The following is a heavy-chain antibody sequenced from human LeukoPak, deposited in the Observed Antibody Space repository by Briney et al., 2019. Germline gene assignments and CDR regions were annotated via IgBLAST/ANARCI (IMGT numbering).Heavy chain of an antibody. D-gene: IGHD3-10*01. CDR3: ARDLGRYYYGSGSFDY. J-gene: IGHJ4*02. V-gene: IGHV3-33*01. CDR2: IWYDGSNK. CDR1: GFTFSSYG. Sequence: GGSLRLSCAASGFTFSSYGMHWVRQAPGKGLEWVAVIWYDGSNKYYADSVKGRFTISRDNSKNTLYLQMNSLRAEDTAVYYCARDLGRYYYGSGSFDYWGQGTLVTVSS.